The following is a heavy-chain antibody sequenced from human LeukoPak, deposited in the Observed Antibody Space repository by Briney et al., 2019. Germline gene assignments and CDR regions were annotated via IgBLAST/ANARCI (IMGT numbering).Heavy chain of an antibody. V-gene: IGHV1-18*01. D-gene: IGHD2-15*01. CDR1: GYTFTNYG. CDR2: ISAYNGNT. CDR3: ARVRWSKWFDP. J-gene: IGHJ5*02. Sequence: ASVKVSCKASGYTFTNYGISWVRQAPGQGLEWMGWISAYNGNTNYAQKLQGRVTMTTDTSTSTAYMELRSLRSDDTAMYYCARVRWSKWFDPWGQGTLVTVSS.